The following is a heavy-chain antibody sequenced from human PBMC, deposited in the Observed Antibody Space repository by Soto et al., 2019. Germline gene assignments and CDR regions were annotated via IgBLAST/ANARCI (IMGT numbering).Heavy chain of an antibody. Sequence: GASVKVSCKASGYTFTGYYMHWVRQAPGQGLEWMGWINPNSGGTNYAQKFQGWVTMTRDTSISTAYMELSRLRSDDTAVYYCARGNIGYCSGGSCSGDYWGQGTLVTVSS. CDR3: ARGNIGYCSGGSCSGDY. D-gene: IGHD2-15*01. J-gene: IGHJ4*02. V-gene: IGHV1-2*04. CDR1: GYTFTGYY. CDR2: INPNSGGT.